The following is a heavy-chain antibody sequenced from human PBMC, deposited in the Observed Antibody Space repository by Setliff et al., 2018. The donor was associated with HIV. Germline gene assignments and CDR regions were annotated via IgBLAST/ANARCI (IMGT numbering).Heavy chain of an antibody. V-gene: IGHV4-4*08. CDR1: GGYMSGYY. J-gene: IGHJ3*01. CDR3: ARETYYYDSIGYWRSDAFDV. CDR2: IYIGGTP. D-gene: IGHD3-22*01. Sequence: PSETLSLTCTVSGGYMSGYYWSWIRQPPGKGLEWIGYIYIGGTPNYNPSLKSRVTISVDTSKNQFSLRLSSVTAADTAVYYCARETYYYDSIGYWRSDAFDVWGQGTMVTVSS.